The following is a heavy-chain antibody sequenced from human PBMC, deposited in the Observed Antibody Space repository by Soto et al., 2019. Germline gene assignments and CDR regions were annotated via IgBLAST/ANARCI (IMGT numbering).Heavy chain of an antibody. V-gene: IGHV1-8*01. J-gene: IGHJ5*02. CDR1: GYTFTSYD. CDR3: ARGSPAGNWFEP. Sequence: ASVKVCCKASGYTFTSYDVNWVRQATGQGLEWMGWMNPNSGNTGYAQKFQCRVTMTRNTSISKAYMELSSLRSEDTAVYYCARGSPAGNWFEPWGQGTLVTVSS. CDR2: MNPNSGNT. D-gene: IGHD2-2*01.